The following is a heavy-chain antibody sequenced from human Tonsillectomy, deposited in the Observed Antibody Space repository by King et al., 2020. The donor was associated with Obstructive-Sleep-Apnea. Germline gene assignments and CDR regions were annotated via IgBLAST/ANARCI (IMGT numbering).Heavy chain of an antibody. CDR2: IYSGDSDT. CDR1: GYSFPNYL. CDR3: ARSFSLTANFDY. Sequence: QLVQSGAEVKKPGESLKISCKGSGYSFPNYLIGWVRQMPGKGLEWMGIIYSGDSDTRYSPSFQVQVTISADKSISTAYLQWSSLKASDTAMYYCARSFSLTANFDYWGQGTLVTVSS. D-gene: IGHD2-21*02. J-gene: IGHJ4*02. V-gene: IGHV5-51*01.